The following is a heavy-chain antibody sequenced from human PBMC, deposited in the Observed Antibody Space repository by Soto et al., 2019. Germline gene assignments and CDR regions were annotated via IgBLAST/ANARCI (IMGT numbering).Heavy chain of an antibody. CDR3: ARSSGSYSDFDF. CDR1: GYTFSNYH. D-gene: IGHD1-26*01. V-gene: IGHV1-2*02. CDR2: IDPNSGGT. Sequence: GASVKVSCKASGYTFSNYHIHWVRQAPGQGLEWLGWIDPNSGGTKYAQKFQGRVTVTREPSITTAFMELDSLTSDDTAAYYCARSSGSYSDFDFWGQGTLVTVSS. J-gene: IGHJ4*02.